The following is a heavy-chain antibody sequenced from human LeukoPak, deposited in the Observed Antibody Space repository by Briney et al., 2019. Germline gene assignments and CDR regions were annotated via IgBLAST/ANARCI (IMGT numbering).Heavy chain of an antibody. CDR2: ISPSGNSK. CDR3: VRDFLGESGAGGY. D-gene: IGHD3-10*01. J-gene: IGHJ4*02. Sequence: GGSLRLSCATSTFTFCSFTMNWVRQAPGRGLEWVSSISPSGNSKYHADSVKGRFTISRDNAENSLYMQMNSLRAEDTGVYYCVRDFLGESGAGGYWGQGTLVTVSS. CDR1: TFTFCSFT. V-gene: IGHV3-21*01.